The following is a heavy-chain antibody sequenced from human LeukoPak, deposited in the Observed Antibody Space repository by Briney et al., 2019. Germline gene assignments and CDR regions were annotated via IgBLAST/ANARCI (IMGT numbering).Heavy chain of an antibody. CDR1: GYSFTSYW. Sequence: GESLKISCKGSGYSFTSYWIGWVRQMPGKGLEWMGIIYPGDSDTRYSPSFQGQVTISADKSISTAYLQWSSLKASDTAMYYCALYDSSGYCYAPSDYWGQGTLVTVSS. D-gene: IGHD3-22*01. V-gene: IGHV5-51*01. J-gene: IGHJ4*02. CDR2: IYPGDSDT. CDR3: ALYDSSGYCYAPSDY.